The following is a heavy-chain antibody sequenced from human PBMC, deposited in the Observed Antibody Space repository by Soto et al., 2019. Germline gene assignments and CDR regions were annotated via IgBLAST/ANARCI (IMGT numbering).Heavy chain of an antibody. D-gene: IGHD3-22*01. V-gene: IGHV1-69*01. CDR3: ARVGPITIIVATSAFDI. Sequence: QVQLVQSGAEVKKPGSSVKVSCKASGGTFSSYAISWVRQAPGQGLEWMGGIIPIFGTANYAQKFQGRVTITADESTSTAYMELSSLRSEDTAVYYCARVGPITIIVATSAFDIWGQGTMVTVSS. CDR2: IIPIFGTA. J-gene: IGHJ3*02. CDR1: GGTFSSYA.